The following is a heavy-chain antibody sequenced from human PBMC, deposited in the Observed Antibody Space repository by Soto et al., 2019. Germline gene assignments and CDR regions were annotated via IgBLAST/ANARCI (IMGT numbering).Heavy chain of an antibody. D-gene: IGHD6-25*01. CDR2: IYSGGYT. J-gene: IGHJ4*02. CDR1: GFTVSNNY. V-gene: IGHV3-53*01. CDR3: ATQRGGGGY. Sequence: EVQLVESGGGLIQPGGSLRLSCAVSGFTVSNNYMSWVRQAPGKGLEGVSVIYSGGYTAYGDSVKGRFTISRDNSKNTLYLKRNSRGADSPAVFYWATQRGGGGYWGQGTLVTVSS.